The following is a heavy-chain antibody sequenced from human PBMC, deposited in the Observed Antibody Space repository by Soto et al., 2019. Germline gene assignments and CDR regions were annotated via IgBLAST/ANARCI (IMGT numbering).Heavy chain of an antibody. V-gene: IGHV3-23*01. D-gene: IGHD6-19*01. J-gene: IGHJ4*02. CDR3: AKSAVAGTKYYFDY. CDR1: GFTFSSYA. CDR2: ISGIGGST. Sequence: GGSLRLSCAASGFTFSSYAMSWVRQAPGKGREWVSAISGIGGSTYYADSVKGRFTISRDNSKNTLYLQMNSLRAEDTAVYYCAKSAVAGTKYYFDYWGQGTLVTVSS.